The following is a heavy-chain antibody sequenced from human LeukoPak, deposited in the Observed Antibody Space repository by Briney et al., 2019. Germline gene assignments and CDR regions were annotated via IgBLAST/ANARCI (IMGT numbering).Heavy chain of an antibody. CDR2: IYYSGST. V-gene: IGHV4-59*01. CDR1: GGSISSYY. D-gene: IGHD5-12*01. Sequence: SETLSLTCAVSGGSISSYYWSWIRQPPGKGLEWIGYIYYSGSTNYNPSLKSRVTISVDTSKNQFSLKLSSVTAADTAVYYCARVSGYDWESFYDYWGQGTLVTVSS. CDR3: ARVSGYDWESFYDY. J-gene: IGHJ4*02.